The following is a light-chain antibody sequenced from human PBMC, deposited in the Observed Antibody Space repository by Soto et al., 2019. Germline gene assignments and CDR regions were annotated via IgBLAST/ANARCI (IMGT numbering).Light chain of an antibody. CDR1: SSDGGGYNY. CDR2: DVS. CDR3: SSYTSSSTLDVV. V-gene: IGLV2-14*01. Sequence: QSALTQPASVSGSPGQSITISCTGTSSDGGGYNYVSWYQQHPGKAPKLIIYDVSNRPSGVSNRFSGSKSGNTASLTISGLQAEDEADYYCSSYTSSSTLDVVFGGGTKLTVL. J-gene: IGLJ2*01.